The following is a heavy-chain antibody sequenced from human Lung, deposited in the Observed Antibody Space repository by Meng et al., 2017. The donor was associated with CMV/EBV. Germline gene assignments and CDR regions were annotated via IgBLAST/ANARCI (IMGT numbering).Heavy chain of an antibody. CDR2: ISGSGGTT. CDR1: PFTFRTYA. D-gene: IGHD6-19*01. Sequence: GGSLRLXXXXSPFTFRTYAMSWVRQVPGKGLEWVSSISGSGGTTHYVDSVKGRFTISKDTSRDTLYLQTNSLRAEDTAVYYCAKELHSGWSYYFDYWGQGXLVTVSS. CDR3: AKELHSGWSYYFDY. V-gene: IGHV3-23*01. J-gene: IGHJ4*02.